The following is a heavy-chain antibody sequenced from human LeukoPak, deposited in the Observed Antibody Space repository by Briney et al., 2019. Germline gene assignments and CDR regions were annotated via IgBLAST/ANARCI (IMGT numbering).Heavy chain of an antibody. Sequence: GGSLRLSCAGSGFTFSSYSMNWVRQAPGKGLEWVSSISSSIYIYYADSVKGRFTISRDNARNSLYLQMNSLRAEDTAVYYCARGYTNYGYAFDIWGQGTMVTVSS. CDR3: ARGYTNYGYAFDI. J-gene: IGHJ3*02. CDR2: ISSSIYI. D-gene: IGHD4-11*01. V-gene: IGHV3-21*01. CDR1: GFTFSSYS.